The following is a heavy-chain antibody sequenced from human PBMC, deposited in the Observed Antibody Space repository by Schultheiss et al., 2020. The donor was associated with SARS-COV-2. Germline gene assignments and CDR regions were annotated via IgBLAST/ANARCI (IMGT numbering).Heavy chain of an antibody. V-gene: IGHV3-30*18. Sequence: GGSLRLSFAASGFTFSNAWMSWVRQAPGKGLEWVAVISYDGSNKYYADSVKGRFTFSRDNSKNTLYLQMNSLRAEDTAVYYCANTPGYSPDYWGQGTLVTVSS. D-gene: IGHD5-18*01. CDR2: ISYDGSNK. J-gene: IGHJ4*02. CDR3: ANTPGYSPDY. CDR1: GFTFSNAW.